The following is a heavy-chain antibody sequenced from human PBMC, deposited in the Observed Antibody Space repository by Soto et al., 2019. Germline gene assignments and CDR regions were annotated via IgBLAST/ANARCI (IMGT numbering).Heavy chain of an antibody. CDR1: GGSISSSSYY. CDR3: ARQCTTGTTAGDWFDP. CDR2: IYYSGST. D-gene: IGHD1-1*01. Sequence: QLQLQESGPGLVKPSETLSLTCTVSGGSISSSSYYWGWIRQPPGKGLEWIGSIYYSGSTYYNPSLKSRVPRSVDTSKNQFSLKLSSVTAADTAVYYCARQCTTGTTAGDWFDPWGQGTLVTVSS. J-gene: IGHJ5*02. V-gene: IGHV4-39*01.